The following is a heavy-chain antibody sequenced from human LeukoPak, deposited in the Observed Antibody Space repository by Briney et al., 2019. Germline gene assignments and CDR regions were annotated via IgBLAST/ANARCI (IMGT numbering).Heavy chain of an antibody. CDR3: AGHRYCSSTSCLDY. J-gene: IGHJ4*02. CDR1: GGSISSSSYY. V-gene: IGHV4-39*01. Sequence: PSETLSLTCTVSGGSISSSSYYWGWIRQPPGKRLEWIGSIYYSGSTYYNPSLKSRVTISVDTPKNQFSLKLSSVTAADTAVYYCAGHRYCSSTSCLDYWGQGTLVTVSS. D-gene: IGHD2-2*01. CDR2: IYYSGST.